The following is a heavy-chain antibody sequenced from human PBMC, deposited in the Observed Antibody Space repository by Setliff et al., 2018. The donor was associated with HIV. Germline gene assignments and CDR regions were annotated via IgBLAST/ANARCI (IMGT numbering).Heavy chain of an antibody. Sequence: ASAKVSCKVFGYTLAALSIHWVRQAPGKGLEWMGGFDPEDGERINAEKFQGRVTMTADTSTDTAYMALSNLTSEDTAVYYCATDPGRRITFGGVIVNPDYWGQGTLVTVSS. CDR2: FDPEDGER. CDR3: ATDPGRRITFGGVIVNPDY. V-gene: IGHV1-24*01. J-gene: IGHJ4*02. D-gene: IGHD3-16*02. CDR1: GYTLAALS.